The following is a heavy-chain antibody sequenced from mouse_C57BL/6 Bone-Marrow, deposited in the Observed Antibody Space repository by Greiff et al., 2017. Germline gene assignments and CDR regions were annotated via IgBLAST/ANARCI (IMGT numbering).Heavy chain of an antibody. CDR1: GFNIKDDY. Sequence: EVQLQQSGAELVRPGASVKLSCTASGFNIKDDYMHWVKQRPEQGLEWIRWIDPENGDTEYASKFQGKATITADTSSNTAYLQLSSLTSEDTAVYYCTTYYYGSSSADYWGQGTTLTVSS. CDR3: TTYYYGSSSADY. J-gene: IGHJ2*01. CDR2: IDPENGDT. D-gene: IGHD1-1*01. V-gene: IGHV14-4*01.